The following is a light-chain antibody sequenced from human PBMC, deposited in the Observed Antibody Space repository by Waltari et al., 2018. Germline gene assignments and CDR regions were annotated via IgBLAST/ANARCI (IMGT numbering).Light chain of an antibody. CDR3: QQTYTVPRS. CDR1: QSVRNY. Sequence: DIQMTHSPPSLSASVGDTVTMTCRASQSVRNYLTWFQQKPGEAPKLLIHAASSLGFGVPSRFSGSGSETDFTLTIAGLQREDVGTYYCQQTYTVPRSFGQGTKVE. V-gene: IGKV1-39*01. CDR2: AAS. J-gene: IGKJ2*01.